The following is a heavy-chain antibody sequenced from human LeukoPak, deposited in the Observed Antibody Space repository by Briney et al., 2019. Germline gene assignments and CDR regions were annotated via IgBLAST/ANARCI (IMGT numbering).Heavy chain of an antibody. CDR2: INWNGGST. J-gene: IGHJ6*03. CDR3: ASVTYYDFWSGYPKNYYYVDV. D-gene: IGHD3-3*01. CDR1: GFTFDDYG. Sequence: GGSLRLSCAASGFTFDDYGMSWVRQAPGKGLEWVSGINWNGGSTGYADSVKGRFTISRDNAKYSLYLQMNSLRAEDTALYYCASVTYYDFWSGYPKNYYYVDVWGKGTTVTVSS. V-gene: IGHV3-20*04.